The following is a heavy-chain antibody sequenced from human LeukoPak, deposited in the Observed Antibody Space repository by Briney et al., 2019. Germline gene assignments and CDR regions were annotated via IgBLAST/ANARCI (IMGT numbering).Heavy chain of an antibody. V-gene: IGHV4-59*01. J-gene: IGHJ3*01. Sequence: PSETLSLTCTVSGDSITNYYWSWIRQPPGKGLECIAYISYSEGTKYNPSLRSRVTISQDTSKNQFPLELSSVTAADTAIYYCARDRAYANSGGYAFDVWGPGTMVTVSS. D-gene: IGHD2-2*01. CDR3: ARDRAYANSGGYAFDV. CDR2: ISYSEGT. CDR1: GDSITNYY.